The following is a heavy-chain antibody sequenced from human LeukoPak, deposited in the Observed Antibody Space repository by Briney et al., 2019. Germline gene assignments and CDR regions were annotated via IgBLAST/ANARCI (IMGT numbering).Heavy chain of an antibody. Sequence: SETLSLTCAVYGGSFSGYYWSWIRQPPGKGLEWIGEINHNGSTNYNPSLKSRVSISVDTSKNQFSLKLNSVTAADTAVYYCARAPGAAIDWGQGTLVTVSS. V-gene: IGHV4-34*01. CDR2: INHNGST. J-gene: IGHJ4*02. D-gene: IGHD2-2*01. CDR1: GGSFSGYY. CDR3: ARAPGAAID.